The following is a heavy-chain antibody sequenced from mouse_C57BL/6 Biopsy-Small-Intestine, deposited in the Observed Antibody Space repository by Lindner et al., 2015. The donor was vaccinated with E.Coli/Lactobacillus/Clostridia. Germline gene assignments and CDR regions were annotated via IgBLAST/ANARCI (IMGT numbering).Heavy chain of an antibody. J-gene: IGHJ3*01. CDR3: ARGEDYGDFSY. CDR2: INPNNGGT. Sequence: VQLQESGPELVKPGDSVRMSCKASGYTFTDYYMDWVKQNHGKSLEWIGFINPNNGGTNYNQKFKGKATLTVDKSSNTAYMEFHSLTSEDSAVYYCARGEDYGDFSYWGQGTLVTVSA. V-gene: IGHV1-34*02. CDR1: GYTFTDYY. D-gene: IGHD2-13*01.